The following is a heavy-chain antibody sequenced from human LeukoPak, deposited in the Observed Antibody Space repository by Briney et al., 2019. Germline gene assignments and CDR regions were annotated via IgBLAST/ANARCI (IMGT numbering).Heavy chain of an antibody. V-gene: IGHV3-23*01. J-gene: IGHJ4*02. D-gene: IGHD3-22*01. CDR1: GFTFSSYA. CDR2: ISGSGGST. Sequence: PGGSLRLSCAASGFTFSSYAMSWVRQAPGKGLEWVSAISGSGGSTYYADSVKGRFTISRDNSKNTLYLHVNSLRAEDTAVYYCAKNTYYYDSSGYYRVFDYWGQGTLVTVSS. CDR3: AKNTYYYDSSGYYRVFDY.